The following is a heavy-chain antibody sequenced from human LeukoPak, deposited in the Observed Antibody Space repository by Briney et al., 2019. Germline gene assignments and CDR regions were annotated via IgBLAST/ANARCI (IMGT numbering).Heavy chain of an antibody. Sequence: PSETLSLTCTVSGGSISSYYWSWIRRPPGKGLEWIGYIYYSGSTNYNPSLKSRVTISVDTSKNQFSLKLSSVTAADTAVYYCARHYGNTAMVTPLDYWGQGTLVTVSS. CDR1: GGSISSYY. J-gene: IGHJ4*02. CDR3: ARHYGNTAMVTPLDY. CDR2: IYYSGST. V-gene: IGHV4-59*08. D-gene: IGHD5-18*01.